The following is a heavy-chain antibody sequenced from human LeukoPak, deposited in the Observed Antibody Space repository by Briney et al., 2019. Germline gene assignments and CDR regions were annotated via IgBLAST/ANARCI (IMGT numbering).Heavy chain of an antibody. CDR2: VYYGGIT. D-gene: IGHD6-19*01. CDR3: ARRLAVTGRYYFDY. CDR1: GGSISTYY. V-gene: IGHV4-59*08. Sequence: SETLSLTCSVSGGSISTYYWSWIRQPPGKGLEWIGYVYYGGITNYNPSLKSRVTISVDRSKNQFSLKLSSVTAADTAVYYCARRLAVTGRYYFDYWGQGTLVTVSS. J-gene: IGHJ4*02.